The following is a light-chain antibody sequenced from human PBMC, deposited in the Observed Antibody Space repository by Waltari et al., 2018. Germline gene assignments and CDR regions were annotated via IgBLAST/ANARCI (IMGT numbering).Light chain of an antibody. CDR2: DVG. J-gene: IGLJ2*01. Sequence: QDVVTQEPSVTVSAGGTVTPTCASTTGPVTLTHFPPWFQQKPGQAPKTMIYDVGNKHSWTPARFSASLIGGKAALTLSGAQFEDEADYYCLLSFSGTVVFGGGTRLTVL. CDR3: LLSFSGTVV. V-gene: IGLV7-46*01. CDR1: TGPVTLTHF.